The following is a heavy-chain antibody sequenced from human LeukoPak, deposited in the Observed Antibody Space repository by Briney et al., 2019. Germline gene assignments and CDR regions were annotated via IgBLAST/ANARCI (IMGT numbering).Heavy chain of an antibody. Sequence: GGSLRLSCAASGFTFSSYGMSWVRQAPGKGLEWVSAISGSGGSTYYADSVKGRFTISRDNSKSTLYLQMNSLRAEDTAVYYCAKERGLVGANFDYWGQGTLVTVSS. CDR3: AKERGLVGANFDY. J-gene: IGHJ4*02. V-gene: IGHV3-23*01. CDR1: GFTFSSYG. D-gene: IGHD1-26*01. CDR2: ISGSGGST.